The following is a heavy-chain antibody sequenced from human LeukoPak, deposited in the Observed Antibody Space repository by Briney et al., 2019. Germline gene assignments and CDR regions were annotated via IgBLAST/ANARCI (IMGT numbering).Heavy chain of an antibody. CDR2: IYHTGTT. D-gene: IGHD3-10*01. CDR1: GGSIRSTNW. V-gene: IGHV4-4*02. Sequence: PSETLSLTCAVCGGSIRSTNWWTWVRRPPGKGLEWIGEIYHTGTTNYKPPLKSRVTISVDKSKNQFSLKVNSVTAADTAVYYCARESAEGSIRGLFDYWGQGTLVTISS. J-gene: IGHJ4*02. CDR3: ARESAEGSIRGLFDY.